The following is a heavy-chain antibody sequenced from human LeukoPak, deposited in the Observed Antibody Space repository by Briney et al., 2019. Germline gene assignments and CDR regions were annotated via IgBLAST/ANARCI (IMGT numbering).Heavy chain of an antibody. J-gene: IGHJ4*02. V-gene: IGHV3-23*01. D-gene: IGHD3-16*02. CDR3: ARIPLVTFGGVIAGFDY. CDR2: ISGSGGTT. CDR1: GFTFSSYA. Sequence: GGSLRLSCAASGFTFSSYAMSWVRQAPGKGLEWVSAISGSGGTTYYADSVKGRFTISRDNAKNSLYLQMNSLRAEDTAVYYCARIPLVTFGGVIAGFDYWGQGTLVTVSS.